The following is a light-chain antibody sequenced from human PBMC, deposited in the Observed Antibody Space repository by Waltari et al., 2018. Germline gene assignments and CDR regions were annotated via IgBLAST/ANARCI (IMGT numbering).Light chain of an antibody. V-gene: IGKV1-NL1*01. CDR3: QQYSRTPVT. Sequence: DIQMTQSPSSLSASVGDRVTLSCRASQGISGSLAWYQQQPGRAPKLLLYAASKLAGGVPSRFGGSGSGTDYSLPISSLQPEDFATYYCQQYSRTPVTFGQGTKLEI. CDR2: AAS. CDR1: QGISGS. J-gene: IGKJ2*01.